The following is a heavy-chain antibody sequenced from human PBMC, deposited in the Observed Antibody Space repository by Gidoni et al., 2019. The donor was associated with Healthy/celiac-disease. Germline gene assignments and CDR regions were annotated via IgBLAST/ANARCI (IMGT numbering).Heavy chain of an antibody. CDR2: ISAYDGNT. D-gene: IGHD3-22*01. Sequence: QVHLVQSGAEVKKPGASVKVSCNASGYTFTSYCISWVRQAPGQGLEWMGWISAYDGNTNYAQKLQGRVTMTTDTSTSTAYMELRSLRSDDTAVYYCARDRLGDSSGLLDYWGQGTLVTVSS. CDR1: GYTFTSYC. V-gene: IGHV1-18*01. J-gene: IGHJ4*02. CDR3: ARDRLGDSSGLLDY.